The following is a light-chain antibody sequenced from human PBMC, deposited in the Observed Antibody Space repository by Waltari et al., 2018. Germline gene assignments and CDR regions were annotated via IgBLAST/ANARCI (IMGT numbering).Light chain of an antibody. CDR1: SSNIGTNS. Sequence: QSVLTQPPSASGTPGQRATISCSGSSSNIGTNSVSWYQQLPGTAPKLLIYMNNQRPSGVPDRFSGSKSGTSASLAISGLRSEDEADYYCATWDDSLSGLVFGGGTKLTVL. V-gene: IGLV1-47*01. CDR2: MNN. CDR3: ATWDDSLSGLV. J-gene: IGLJ2*01.